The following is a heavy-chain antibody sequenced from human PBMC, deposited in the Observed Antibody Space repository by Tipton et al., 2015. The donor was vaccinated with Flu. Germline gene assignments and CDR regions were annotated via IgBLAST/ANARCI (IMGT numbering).Heavy chain of an antibody. D-gene: IGHD5-24*01. V-gene: IGHV4-34*01. J-gene: IGHJ4*02. CDR2: INHSGST. CDR3: ARRWPREGRYYFDY. CDR1: GGSFSGYY. Sequence: TLSLTCAVYGGSFSGYYWSWIRQPPGKGLEWIGEINHSGSTNYNPSLKSRVTISVDTSKNQFSLKLSSVTAADTAVYYCARRWPREGRYYFDYWGQGTLVTVSS.